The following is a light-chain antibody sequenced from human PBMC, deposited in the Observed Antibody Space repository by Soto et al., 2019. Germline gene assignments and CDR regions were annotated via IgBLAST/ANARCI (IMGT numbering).Light chain of an antibody. CDR2: EVS. CDR3: SSFAGSPVV. J-gene: IGLJ2*01. V-gene: IGLV2-8*01. CDR1: SSDVGEENY. Sequence: QSALTQPPSASGSPGQSVTITCSGTSSDVGEENYVSWYQQHPGKVPKLILYEVSKRPSGVPDRFSGSRSGNTASLTVSGLQDEDEADYYCSSFAGSPVVLGGGTKLTVL.